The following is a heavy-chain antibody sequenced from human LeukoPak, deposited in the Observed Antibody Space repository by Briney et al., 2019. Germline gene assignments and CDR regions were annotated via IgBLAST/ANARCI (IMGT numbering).Heavy chain of an antibody. CDR3: ARGGKLEPTAMPT. J-gene: IGHJ5*02. CDR1: GFTFRTYW. CDR2: INPDGSST. V-gene: IGHV3-74*01. Sequence: GGSLRLSCVASGFTFRTYWMHWVRQVPGMGPVWLSRINPDGSSTTYADSVKGRFTISRDNAKNMLYLQINSLRVEDTAIYYCARGGKLEPTAMPTWGQGSLVVVSS. D-gene: IGHD2-2*01.